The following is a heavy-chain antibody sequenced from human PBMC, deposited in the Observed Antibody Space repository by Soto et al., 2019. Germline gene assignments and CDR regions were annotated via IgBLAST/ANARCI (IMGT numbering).Heavy chain of an antibody. CDR3: ARGPGWCSSTICYFNHGRDV. V-gene: IGHV1-69*01. CDR1: GGTFSSYA. Sequence: QVQLVQSGAEVKKPGSSVKVSCKASGGTFSSYAISWVRQAPGQGLEWMGGIIPIFGTANYAQKFQGRVTITADESTSTAYMELSSLRSEDTAVYYCARGPGWCSSTICYFNHGRDVWGQGTTVTVSS. J-gene: IGHJ6*02. CDR2: IIPIFGTA. D-gene: IGHD2-2*01.